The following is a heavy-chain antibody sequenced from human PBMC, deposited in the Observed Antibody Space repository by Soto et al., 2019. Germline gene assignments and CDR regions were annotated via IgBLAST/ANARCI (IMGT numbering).Heavy chain of an antibody. V-gene: IGHV4-31*03. J-gene: IGHJ4*02. CDR3: ARVLRYYYGSGSHPDY. CDR2: IYYSGST. D-gene: IGHD3-10*01. CDR1: GGSISSGGYY. Sequence: QVQLQESGPGLVKPSQTLSLTCTVSGGSISSGGYYWSWIRQHPGKGLEWIGYIYYSGSTYYNPSRQSRVTISVDTSKNQFSLKLSSVTAADTAVYYCARVLRYYYGSGSHPDYWGQGTLVTVSS.